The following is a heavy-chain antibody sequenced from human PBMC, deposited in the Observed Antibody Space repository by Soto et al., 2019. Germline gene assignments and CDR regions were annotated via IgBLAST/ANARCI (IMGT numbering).Heavy chain of an antibody. CDR1: GGSVSSGSYY. Sequence: PSETLSLTCTVSGGSVSSGSYYWSWIRQPPGKGLEWIGYIYYSGSTNYNPSLKSRVTISVDTSKNQFSLKLSSVTAADTAVYYCARDLRGIAITNWFDPWGQGTLVTV. V-gene: IGHV4-61*01. CDR3: ARDLRGIAITNWFDP. D-gene: IGHD2-21*01. J-gene: IGHJ5*02. CDR2: IYYSGST.